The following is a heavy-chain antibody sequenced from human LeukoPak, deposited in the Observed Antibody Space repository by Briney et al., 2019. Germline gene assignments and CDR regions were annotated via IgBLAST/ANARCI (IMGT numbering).Heavy chain of an antibody. V-gene: IGHV3-7*01. CDR1: GFTFSSYW. CDR3: ARDRLDRPGVVVAATVY. J-gene: IGHJ4*02. D-gene: IGHD2-15*01. Sequence: TGGSLRLSCAASGFTFSSYWMSWVRQAPGKGLEWVANIKQDGSEKYYVDSVKGRFTISRDNAKNSLYLQMNSLRAEDTAVYYCARDRLDRPGVVVAATVYWGQGTLVTVSS. CDR2: IKQDGSEK.